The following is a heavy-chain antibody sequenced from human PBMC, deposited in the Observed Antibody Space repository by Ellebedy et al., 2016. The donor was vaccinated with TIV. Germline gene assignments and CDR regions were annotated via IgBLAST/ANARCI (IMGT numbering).Heavy chain of an antibody. CDR2: ISAYNGNT. CDR3: AREKKVVPAAMISFYYYYYGMDV. D-gene: IGHD2-2*01. CDR1: GYTFTSYG. J-gene: IGHJ6*02. V-gene: IGHV1-18*01. Sequence: ASVKVSXKASGYTFTSYGISWVRQAPGQGLEWMGWISAYNGNTNYAQKLLGRVTMTTDTSTSTAYMELRSLRSDDTAVYYCAREKKVVPAAMISFYYYYYGMDVWGQGTTVTVSS.